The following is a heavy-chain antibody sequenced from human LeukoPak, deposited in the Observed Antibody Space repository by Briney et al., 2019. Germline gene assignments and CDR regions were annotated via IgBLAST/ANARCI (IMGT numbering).Heavy chain of an antibody. CDR1: GFTLSNYN. Sequence: PGGSLRLSCAASGFTLSNYNMNWVRQAPGKGLEWVSYISTSSITKYYADSVKGRFTISRDNARNSLYLQMNSLRAEDTAVYYCARGSVGPFRRSPTNAFDVWGQGTMVTVSS. V-gene: IGHV3-48*01. J-gene: IGHJ3*01. D-gene: IGHD3-10*01. CDR2: ISTSSITK. CDR3: ARGSVGPFRRSPTNAFDV.